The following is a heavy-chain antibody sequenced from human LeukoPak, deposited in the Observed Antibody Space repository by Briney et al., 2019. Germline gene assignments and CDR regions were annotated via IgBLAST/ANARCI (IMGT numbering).Heavy chain of an antibody. Sequence: ASVKVSCKVSGYTLTELSMHWVRQAPGKGLEWMGGFDPEDGETIYAQKFQGRVTMTEDTSTDTAYMELSSLRSEDTAVYYCATDFPDFYGCSGLWLDYWGQGTLVTVSS. CDR2: FDPEDGET. CDR3: ATDFPDFYGCSGLWLDY. V-gene: IGHV1-24*01. CDR1: GYTLTELS. D-gene: IGHD3-22*01. J-gene: IGHJ4*02.